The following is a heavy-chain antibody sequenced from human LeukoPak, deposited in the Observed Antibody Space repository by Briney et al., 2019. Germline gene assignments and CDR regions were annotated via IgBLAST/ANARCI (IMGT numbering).Heavy chain of an antibody. Sequence: SETLSLTCTVSGGSISSSSYYWGWIRQPPGKGLEWIGSIYYSGSTYYNPSLKSRVTISVDTSKNQFSLKLSSVTAADTAVCYCARHRLTGYSSSWIRNWFDPWGQGTLVTVSS. CDR2: IYYSGST. J-gene: IGHJ5*02. V-gene: IGHV4-39*01. CDR3: ARHRLTGYSSSWIRNWFDP. D-gene: IGHD6-13*01. CDR1: GGSISSSSYY.